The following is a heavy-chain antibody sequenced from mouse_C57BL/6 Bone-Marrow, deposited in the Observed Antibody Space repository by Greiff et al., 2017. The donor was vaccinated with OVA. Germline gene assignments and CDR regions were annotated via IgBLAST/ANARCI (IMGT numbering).Heavy chain of an antibody. CDR2: ISYDRSN. J-gene: IGHJ4*01. Sequence: EVKLVESGPGLVKPSQSLSLTCSVTGYSITSGYYWNWIRQFPGNKLEWMGYISYDRSNTDNPSLKNRISITRDTSTNQFFLKLYSVTTEDTATDYCVREGVTTVGYYAMDYWGQGTSGTVSS. CDR1: GYSITSGYY. V-gene: IGHV3-6*01. CDR3: VREGVTTVGYYAMDY. D-gene: IGHD1-1*01.